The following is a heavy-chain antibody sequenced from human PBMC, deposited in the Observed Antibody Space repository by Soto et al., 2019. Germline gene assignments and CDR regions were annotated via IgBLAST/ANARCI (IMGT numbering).Heavy chain of an antibody. CDR3: ARDKLGAAYDFWQ. V-gene: IGHV3-66*01. J-gene: IGHJ4*02. D-gene: IGHD3-3*01. CDR2: ISSGGCT. CDR1: GFLVTNNF. Sequence: EVQLVESGGVLVQPGGSLRLSCAASGFLVTNNFMTWVRQAPGKGLQWVSVISSGGCTYYAASVKVRFTISRDISKNTLCLPMKSLRGEYTAIYYCARDKLGAAYDFWQGGQGSLVIVSS.